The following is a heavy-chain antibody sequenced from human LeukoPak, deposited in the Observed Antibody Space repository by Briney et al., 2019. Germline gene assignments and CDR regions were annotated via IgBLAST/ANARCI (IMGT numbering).Heavy chain of an antibody. J-gene: IGHJ4*02. CDR1: GGSFSGYY. Sequence: PSETLSLTCAVYGGSFSGYYWSWIRQPPGKGLEWIGEINHSGSTNYNPSLKSRVTISVDTSKNQFSLKLSSVTAADTAVYYCAREYRGAMRVRGVITYFDYWGQGTLVTVSS. V-gene: IGHV4-34*01. CDR2: INHSGST. D-gene: IGHD3-10*01. CDR3: AREYRGAMRVRGVITYFDY.